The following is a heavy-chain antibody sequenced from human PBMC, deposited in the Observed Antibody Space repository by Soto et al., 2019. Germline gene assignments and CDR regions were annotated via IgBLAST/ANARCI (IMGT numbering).Heavy chain of an antibody. Sequence: PGESVKISCAASGFTFSSYSMNWVRQAPGKGLEWVSSISSSSSYIYYADSVKGRLTISRDNAKNSLYLQMNSLRAEDTAVYYCARGRSGYPSKGFCDYWGKGTLVTVSS. J-gene: IGHJ4*02. V-gene: IGHV3-21*04. D-gene: IGHD3-22*01. CDR2: ISSSSSYI. CDR3: ARGRSGYPSKGFCDY. CDR1: GFTFSSYS.